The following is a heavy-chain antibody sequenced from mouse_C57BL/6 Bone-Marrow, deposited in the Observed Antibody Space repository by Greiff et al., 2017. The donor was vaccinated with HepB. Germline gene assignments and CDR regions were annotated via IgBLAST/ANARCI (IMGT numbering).Heavy chain of an antibody. Sequence: VQLQQSGAELVRPGASVTLSCKASGYTFTDYEMHWVKQTPVHGLEWIGAIDPETGGTAYNQKFKGKAILTADKSSSTAYMELRSLTSEDSAVYYCTRAPSYYSNYVRAMDYWGQGTSVTVSS. J-gene: IGHJ4*01. CDR1: GYTFTDYE. CDR3: TRAPSYYSNYVRAMDY. CDR2: IDPETGGT. D-gene: IGHD2-5*01. V-gene: IGHV1-15*01.